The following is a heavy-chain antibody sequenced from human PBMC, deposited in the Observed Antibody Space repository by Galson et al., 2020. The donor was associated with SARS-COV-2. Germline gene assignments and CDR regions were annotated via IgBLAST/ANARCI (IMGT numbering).Heavy chain of an antibody. D-gene: IGHD3-10*01. CDR2: ISSSSNYI. CDR3: AKGRRITMGTDAFDI. V-gene: IGHV3-21*01. CDR1: GFTFSSYS. J-gene: IGHJ3*02. Sequence: GGSLRLSCAASGFTFSSYSMNWVRQAPGKGLEWVSSISSSSNYIYYTDSVKGRFTITRDNAKNSLYLQMNSLRAEDTAVYYCAKGRRITMGTDAFDIWGQGTMVTVSS.